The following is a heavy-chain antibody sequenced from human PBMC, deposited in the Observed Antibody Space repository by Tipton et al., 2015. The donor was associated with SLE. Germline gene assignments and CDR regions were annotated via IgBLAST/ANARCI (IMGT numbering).Heavy chain of an antibody. CDR1: GFSFDEYV. CDR3: VKDVLPDGGTGAD. J-gene: IGHJ4*02. D-gene: IGHD4-23*01. Sequence: RSLRLSCAASGFSFDEYVMNWVRQAPGKGLEWVSGISWNSGDIGYADSVQGRFTISRDNAKKSLYLQMTSLRAEDTALYFCVKDVLPDGGTGADWGQGTLVTVSS. CDR2: ISWNSGDI. V-gene: IGHV3-9*01.